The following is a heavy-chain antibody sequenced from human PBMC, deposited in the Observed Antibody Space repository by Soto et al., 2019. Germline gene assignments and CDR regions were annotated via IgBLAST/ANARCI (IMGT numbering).Heavy chain of an antibody. CDR2: IKEDGSEK. D-gene: IGHD4-4*01. V-gene: IGHV3-7*01. CDR1: GFTFSRYY. CDR3: ARDIDDNSDYGDY. J-gene: IGHJ4*02. Sequence: EVQLVESGGGLVQPGGSLRLSCTVSGFTFSRYYMNWVRQAPGKGLEWVATIKEDGSEKFYVDCVKGRFTISRDNAKHSLFLQMNSLRVEDTALYYCARDIDDNSDYGDYWGEGTLVTVSS.